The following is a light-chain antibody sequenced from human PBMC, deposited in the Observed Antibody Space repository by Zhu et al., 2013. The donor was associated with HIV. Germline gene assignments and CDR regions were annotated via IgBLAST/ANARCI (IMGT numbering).Light chain of an antibody. CDR1: SSNIENNY. V-gene: IGLV1-51*01. CDR3: GTWDRSLSAGV. Sequence: QSVLTQPPSVSAAPGQKVTISCSGSSSNIENNYVCWYQHLPGTAPKFLIYDNNKRFSGIPDRFSGSKSGTSATLGITGLQTGDEAAYYCGTWDRSLSAGVFGGGTKLTVL. CDR2: DNN. J-gene: IGLJ3*02.